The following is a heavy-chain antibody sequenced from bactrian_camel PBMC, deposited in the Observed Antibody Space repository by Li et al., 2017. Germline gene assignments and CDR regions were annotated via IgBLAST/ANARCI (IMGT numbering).Heavy chain of an antibody. D-gene: IGHD1*01. Sequence: VQLVESGGGSVQAGGSLRLSCRYNHRGNCMGRFRQAPGKEREGVAHIDRDSTTSYADSVKGRFTISNDNAKNTLWLQMNSLKPEDTAMYYCAANFGPYCSGPYLARRANFVGQGTQVTVS. J-gene: IGHJ4*01. CDR1: YNHRGNC. V-gene: IGHV3S53*01. CDR2: IDRDSTT.